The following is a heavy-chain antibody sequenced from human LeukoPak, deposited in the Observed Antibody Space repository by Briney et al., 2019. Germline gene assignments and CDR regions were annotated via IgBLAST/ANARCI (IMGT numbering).Heavy chain of an antibody. D-gene: IGHD3-10*01. CDR2: ISYDGSNK. CDR1: GFTFSSYG. Sequence: GGSLRLSCAASGFTFSSYGMHWVRQAPGKGLEWVAVISYDGSNKYYADSVKGRFTISRDNSKNTLYLQMNSLRAEGTAVYYCAKDRATMVRGVIIKGLDYWGQGTLVTVSS. J-gene: IGHJ4*02. V-gene: IGHV3-30*18. CDR3: AKDRATMVRGVIIKGLDY.